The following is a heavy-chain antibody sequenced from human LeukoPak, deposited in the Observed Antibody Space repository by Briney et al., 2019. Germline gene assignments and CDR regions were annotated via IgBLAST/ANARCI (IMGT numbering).Heavy chain of an antibody. Sequence: PSETLCAICTVSGGSISSGDYYWNCIRQHPEKSLEWIGYIFYSGSAYYNPSLKSRVTISVDTSKNQFSLKLSSVTAADTAVYYCARGSTLIRCFDYWGQGT. J-gene: IGHJ4*02. D-gene: IGHD2/OR15-2a*01. CDR1: GGSISSGDYY. CDR2: IFYSGSA. V-gene: IGHV4-31*03. CDR3: ARGSTLIRCFDY.